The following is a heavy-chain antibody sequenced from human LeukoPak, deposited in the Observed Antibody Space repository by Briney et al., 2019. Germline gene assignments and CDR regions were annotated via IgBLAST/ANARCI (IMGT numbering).Heavy chain of an antibody. CDR3: ARNLGTLATGGVALDI. CDR1: GFAVSSKY. D-gene: IGHD1-14*01. CDR2: IYTGGST. J-gene: IGHJ3*02. Sequence: TGGSLRLSCVASGFAVSSKYMSWIRQAPGKGLEWVSVIYTGGSTHYPDSVMGRFTISRDDSKNTVSLQMNSLRAEDTAVYYCARNLGTLATGGVALDIWGQGTMVTVAS. V-gene: IGHV3-66*01.